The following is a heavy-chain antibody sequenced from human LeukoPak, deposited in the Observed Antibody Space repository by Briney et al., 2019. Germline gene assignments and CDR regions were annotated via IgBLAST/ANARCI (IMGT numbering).Heavy chain of an antibody. CDR3: ARSDGGQSNSGWFYFDR. CDR1: GFTFDEYA. J-gene: IGHJ5*02. CDR2: ISRNGQST. D-gene: IGHD6-19*01. Sequence: PGGSLRLSCTAPGFTFDEYAMSWVRQAPGKGLEWVSGISRNGQSTGSRDSVKGRFTISRDNAKSSLYLQMNSLRVDDAALYYCARSDGGQSNSGWFYFDRWGPGTLVTISS. V-gene: IGHV3-20*04.